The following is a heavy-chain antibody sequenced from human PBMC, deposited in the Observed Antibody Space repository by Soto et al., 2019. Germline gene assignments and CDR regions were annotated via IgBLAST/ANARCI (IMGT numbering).Heavy chain of an antibody. Sequence: QVQLVQSGAEVKKPGASVKVSCKASGYTFTSYDINWVRQATGQGLEWMGWMNPNSGNTGYAQKFQGRVTMTRNTSRSTSYLELSSLRSEDTAVYYCAGDKTYYGMDVWGQGTTVTVSS. J-gene: IGHJ6*02. CDR3: AGDKTYYGMDV. V-gene: IGHV1-8*01. CDR2: MNPNSGNT. CDR1: GYTFTSYD.